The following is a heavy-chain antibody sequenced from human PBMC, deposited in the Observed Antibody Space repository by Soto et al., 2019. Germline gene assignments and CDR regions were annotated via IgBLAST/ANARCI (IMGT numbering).Heavy chain of an antibody. Sequence: GGSLRLSCAASGFTVSSNYMSWVRQAPGKGLEWVSVIYSGGSTYYADSVKGRFTISRDNSKNTLYLQMNSLRAEDTAVYYCARDSPYYYDSSGEGSAFDIWGQGTMVTVSS. J-gene: IGHJ3*02. D-gene: IGHD3-22*01. V-gene: IGHV3-53*01. CDR1: GFTVSSNY. CDR3: ARDSPYYYDSSGEGSAFDI. CDR2: IYSGGST.